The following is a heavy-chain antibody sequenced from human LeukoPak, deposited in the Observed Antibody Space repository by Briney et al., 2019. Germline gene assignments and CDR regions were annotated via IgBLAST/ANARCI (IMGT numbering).Heavy chain of an antibody. Sequence: NTSETLSLTCTVSGYSISSGYYWGWIRQPPGKGLEWIGSIYHSGSTYYNPSLKSRVTISVDTSKNQFSLKLSSVTAADTAVYYCARGNWNDVVGYYFDYWGQGTLVTVSS. CDR2: IYHSGST. CDR3: ARGNWNDVVGYYFDY. V-gene: IGHV4-38-2*02. J-gene: IGHJ4*02. D-gene: IGHD1-1*01. CDR1: GYSISSGYY.